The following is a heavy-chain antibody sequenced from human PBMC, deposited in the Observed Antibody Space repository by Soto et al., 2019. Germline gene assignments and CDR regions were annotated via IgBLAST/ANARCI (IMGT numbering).Heavy chain of an antibody. CDR3: ARGHSTSPNWFDP. CDR2: IKVDGSAK. V-gene: IGHV3-7*03. Sequence: PGGSLRLSCAASGFTFSNYWMSWVRQAPGKGLEWVANIKVDGSAKYYVDSVKGRFTISRDNARNSLYLQMNSLRGEDTAVYYCARGHSTSPNWFDPWGQGTLVTVPQ. D-gene: IGHD6-6*01. CDR1: GFTFSNYW. J-gene: IGHJ5*02.